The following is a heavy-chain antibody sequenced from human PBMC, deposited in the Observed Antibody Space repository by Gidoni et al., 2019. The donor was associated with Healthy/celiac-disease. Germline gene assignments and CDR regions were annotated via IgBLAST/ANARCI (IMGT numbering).Heavy chain of an antibody. V-gene: IGHV3-74*01. CDR1: GFTFSSYW. CDR3: ARGGLTYYYDTSDAFDI. Sequence: EVQLVESGGGLVQPGGSLRLSCAASGFTFSSYWMHWVRQAPGKGLVWVSRINRDGSSTSYADSVKGRFTISRDIAKNTLYLRMNSLRAEDTAVYYCARGGLTYYYDTSDAFDIWGQGTMVTVSS. J-gene: IGHJ3*02. CDR2: INRDGSST. D-gene: IGHD3-22*01.